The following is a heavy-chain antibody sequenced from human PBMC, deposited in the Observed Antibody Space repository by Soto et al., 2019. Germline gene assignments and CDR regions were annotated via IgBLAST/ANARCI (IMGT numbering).Heavy chain of an antibody. V-gene: IGHV1-2*04. CDR3: ARAEPSPMVRGVMADAFDI. D-gene: IGHD3-10*01. CDR2: INPNSGGT. J-gene: IGHJ3*02. Sequence: QVQLVQSGAEVKKPGASVKVSCKASGYTFTGYYMHWVRQAPGQGLEWMGWINPNSGGTNYAQKFQGWVTMTRDTSISTAYMELSRLRSDDTAVYYCARAEPSPMVRGVMADAFDIWGQGTMVTVSS. CDR1: GYTFTGYY.